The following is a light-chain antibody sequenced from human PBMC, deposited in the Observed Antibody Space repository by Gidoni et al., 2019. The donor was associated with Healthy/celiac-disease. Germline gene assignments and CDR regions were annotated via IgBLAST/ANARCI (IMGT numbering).Light chain of an antibody. CDR2: GKN. V-gene: IGLV3-19*01. Sequence: SSELTQDPAVSVALGQTVRITCQGDSPRSYYASWYKQNPGHAPVLVIYGKNNRPSGIPDRFSGASSGNTASLTITGAQAEDEADYYCNSRDSSGNPWVFGGGTKLTVL. CDR3: NSRDSSGNPWV. CDR1: SPRSYY. J-gene: IGLJ3*02.